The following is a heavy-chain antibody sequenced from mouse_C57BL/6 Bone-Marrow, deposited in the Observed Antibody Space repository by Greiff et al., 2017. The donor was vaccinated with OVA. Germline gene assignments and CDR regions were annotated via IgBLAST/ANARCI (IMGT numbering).Heavy chain of an antibody. Sequence: EVQLQQSGTVLARPGASVKMSCKTSGYTFTSYWMHWVKQRPGQGLEWIGAIYPGNSDTSYNQKFKGKAKLTAVTSASTAYMELSSLTNEDSAVFYDSRCVLYYNTMDYGGQGPSATLSS. J-gene: IGHJ4*01. CDR3: SRCVLYYNTMDY. V-gene: IGHV1-5*01. CDR1: GYTFTSYW. CDR2: IYPGNSDT.